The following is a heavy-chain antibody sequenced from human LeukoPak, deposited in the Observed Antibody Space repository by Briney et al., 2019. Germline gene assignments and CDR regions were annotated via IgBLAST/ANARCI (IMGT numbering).Heavy chain of an antibody. J-gene: IGHJ4*02. D-gene: IGHD6-13*01. CDR1: GFTFSSYA. Sequence: GGSLRLSCAASGFTFSSYAMSWVRQAPGQGLEWVASIKEGGSEKHYVDSVKGRFTISRDNGKNSLYLQMNSLRAEDTAVYYCARDSGWWRFDFWGQGTLVTASS. CDR2: IKEGGSEK. V-gene: IGHV3-7*03. CDR3: ARDSGWWRFDF.